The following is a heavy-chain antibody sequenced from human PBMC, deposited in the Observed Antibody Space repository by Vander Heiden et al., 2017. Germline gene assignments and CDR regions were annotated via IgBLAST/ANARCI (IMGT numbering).Heavy chain of an antibody. D-gene: IGHD3-16*02. CDR2: ISSSSSYI. CDR3: ARVRLRLGELSPAYYFDY. J-gene: IGHJ4*02. V-gene: IGHV3-21*01. Sequence: EVQLVESGGGLVKPGGSLRLSCAASGFPFSSYSMNGVRQAPGKGLEWVSSISSSSSYIYYADSVKGRFTISRDNAKNSLYLQMNSLRAEDTAVHYCARVRLRLGELSPAYYFDYWGQGTLVTVSS. CDR1: GFPFSSYS.